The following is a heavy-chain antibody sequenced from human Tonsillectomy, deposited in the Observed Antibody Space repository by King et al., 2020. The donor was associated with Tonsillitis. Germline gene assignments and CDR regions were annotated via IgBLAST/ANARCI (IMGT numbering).Heavy chain of an antibody. CDR1: GYTFDDYA. D-gene: IGHD6-13*01. CDR3: AIDQELRIAAAGNYDY. V-gene: IGHV3-9*01. Sequence: VQLVESGGGLVQPGRSLRLSCAASGYTFDDYAMHWVRQAPGKGLEWVSGISWNSGSIGYADSVKGRFTISRDNAKNSLYLQMNSLRAEDTALYYCAIDQELRIAAAGNYDYWGQGTLVTVSS. J-gene: IGHJ4*02. CDR2: ISWNSGSI.